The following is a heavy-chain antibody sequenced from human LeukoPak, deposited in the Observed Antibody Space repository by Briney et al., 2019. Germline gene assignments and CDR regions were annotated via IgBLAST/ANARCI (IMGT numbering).Heavy chain of an antibody. CDR2: IYPGDSDT. V-gene: IGHV5-51*01. Sequence: GESLKISCKGSGYSFTSYWIGWVRQMPGKGLEWMGIIYPGDSDTRYSPSFQGQVTISADKSISTAYLQWSSLKASDTAMYYCARPPSSSWPEDAFDIWGQGTMVTVSS. CDR1: GYSFTSYW. J-gene: IGHJ3*02. D-gene: IGHD6-13*01. CDR3: ARPPSSSWPEDAFDI.